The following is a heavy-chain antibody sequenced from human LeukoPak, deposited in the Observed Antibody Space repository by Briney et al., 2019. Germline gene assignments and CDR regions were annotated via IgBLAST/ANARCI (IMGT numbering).Heavy chain of an antibody. CDR3: ARGRQNDY. Sequence: SETLSLTCAVYGGSFSGYYWSWIRQPPGKGLEWIGEINHSGSTNYNPSLQSRVTISVDTSKNQFSLKLSSVTAVDTAVYYCARGRQNDYWGQGTLVTVSS. CDR1: GGSFSGYY. J-gene: IGHJ4*02. V-gene: IGHV4-34*01. CDR2: INHSGST.